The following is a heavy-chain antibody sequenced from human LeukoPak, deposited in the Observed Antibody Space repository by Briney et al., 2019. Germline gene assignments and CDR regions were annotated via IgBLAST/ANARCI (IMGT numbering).Heavy chain of an antibody. CDR1: GGSISSYY. Sequence: SETLSLTCTVSGGSISSYYWRWIRQPPGKGLEWIGYIYYSGSTNYNPSLKSRVTISVDTSKNQFSLKLSSVTAADTAVYYCARGPFQQWLARGAFDIWGQGTMVTVSS. CDR3: ARGPFQQWLARGAFDI. D-gene: IGHD6-19*01. J-gene: IGHJ3*02. CDR2: IYYSGST. V-gene: IGHV4-59*01.